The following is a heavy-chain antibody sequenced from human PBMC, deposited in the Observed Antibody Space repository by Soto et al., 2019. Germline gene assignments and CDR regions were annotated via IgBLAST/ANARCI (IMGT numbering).Heavy chain of an antibody. CDR1: GGSFSGYY. V-gene: IGHV4-34*01. CDR3: ARGYGGYDHSYYYYYMDV. J-gene: IGHJ6*03. CDR2: INHSGST. Sequence: SETLSHTCDVYGGSFSGYYRSWIRHPPGKGLECIGEINHSGSTNYNPSLKSRVTISVDTSKNQFSLKLSSVTAADTAVYYCARGYGGYDHSYYYYYMDVWGKGTTVTVS. D-gene: IGHD5-12*01.